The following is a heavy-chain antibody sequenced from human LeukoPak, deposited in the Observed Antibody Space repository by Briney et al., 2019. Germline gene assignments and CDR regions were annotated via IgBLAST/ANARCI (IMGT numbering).Heavy chain of an antibody. Sequence: TPSETLSLTCTVYGGSFSGYYWSWIRQPPGKGLEWIGEINQSGSTNYNPSLKSRVTISVDTSKKQFSLRLSPVTAADTAVYYCAAGCSSTSCYWYYYTDVWGKGTTVTVSS. D-gene: IGHD2-2*01. J-gene: IGHJ6*03. CDR1: GGSFSGYY. CDR2: INQSGST. V-gene: IGHV4-34*01. CDR3: AAGCSSTSCYWYYYTDV.